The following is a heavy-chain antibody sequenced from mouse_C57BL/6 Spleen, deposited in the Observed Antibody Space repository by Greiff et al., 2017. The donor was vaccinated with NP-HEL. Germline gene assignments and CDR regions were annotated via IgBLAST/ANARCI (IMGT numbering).Heavy chain of an antibody. CDR2: IHPSDSDT. CDR1: GYTFTSYW. Sequence: QVQLQQSGAELVKPGASVKVSCKASGYTFTSYWMHWVKQRPGQGLEWIGRIHPSDSDTNYNQKFKGKATLTVDKSSSTAYMQLSSLTSEDSAVFDCAIPSSITTVVAPWYFDVWGTGTTVTVSS. D-gene: IGHD1-1*01. J-gene: IGHJ1*03. V-gene: IGHV1-74*01. CDR3: AIPSSITTVVAPWYFDV.